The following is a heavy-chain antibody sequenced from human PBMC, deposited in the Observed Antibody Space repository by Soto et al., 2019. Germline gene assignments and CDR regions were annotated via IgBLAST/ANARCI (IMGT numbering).Heavy chain of an antibody. D-gene: IGHD3-10*01. J-gene: IGHJ6*02. CDR3: AKGLQTTYYYGSVYYGMDV. CDR1: GFTFSSYA. V-gene: IGHV3-23*01. CDR2: ISGSGGST. Sequence: GGSLRLSCAASGFTFSSYAMSWVRQAPGKGLEWVSAISGSGGSTYYADSVKGRFTISRDNSKNTLYLQMNSLRAEDTAVYYCAKGLQTTYYYGSVYYGMDVWGQGTTVTVSS.